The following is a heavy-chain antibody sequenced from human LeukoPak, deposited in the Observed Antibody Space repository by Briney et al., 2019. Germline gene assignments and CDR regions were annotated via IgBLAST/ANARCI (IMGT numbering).Heavy chain of an antibody. V-gene: IGHV1-69*01. Sequence: FGTANYAQKFQGRVTITADESTSTAYMELSSLRSEDTAVYYCARGIFYDILTGYYYGMDVWGQGTTVTVSS. CDR3: ARGIFYDILTGYYYGMDV. J-gene: IGHJ6*02. CDR2: FGTA. D-gene: IGHD3-9*01.